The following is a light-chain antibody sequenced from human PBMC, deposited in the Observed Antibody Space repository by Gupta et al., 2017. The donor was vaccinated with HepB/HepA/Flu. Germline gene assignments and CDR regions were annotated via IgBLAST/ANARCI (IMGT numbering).Light chain of an antibody. J-gene: IGKJ1*01. CDR2: GA. V-gene: IGKV3-20*01. Sequence: EIVLTQPPGTLSLSPGERATLSCRASQSVSSSYLAWYQQKPGQAPRLLIYGATSGSGTDFTLTISRLEPEDFAVYYCQQYGSSSWTFGQGTKVEIK. CDR1: QSVSSSY. CDR3: QQYGSSSWT.